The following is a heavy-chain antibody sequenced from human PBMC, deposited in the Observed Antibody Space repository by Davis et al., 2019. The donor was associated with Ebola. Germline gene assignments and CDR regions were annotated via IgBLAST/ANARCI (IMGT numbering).Heavy chain of an antibody. CDR3: ARFPVVTSNYYYYGMDV. CDR1: GGSISNYY. J-gene: IGHJ6*02. D-gene: IGHD4-23*01. CDR2: IYYSGST. V-gene: IGHV4-59*12. Sequence: SETLSLTCTVSGGSISNYYWSWIRQPPGKGLEWIGYIYYSGSTNYNPSLKSRVTISVDTSKNQFSLKLSSVTAADTAVYYCARFPVVTSNYYYYGMDVWGQGTTVTVSS.